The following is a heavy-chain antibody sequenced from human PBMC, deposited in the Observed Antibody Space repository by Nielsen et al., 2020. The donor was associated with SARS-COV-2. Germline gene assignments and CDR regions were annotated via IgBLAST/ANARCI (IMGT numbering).Heavy chain of an antibody. D-gene: IGHD4-17*01. V-gene: IGHV3-33*06. CDR2: IWYDGSNK. Sequence: VRQMPGKGLEWVAVIWYDGSNKYYADSVKGRFTISRDNSKNTLYLQMNSLRAEDTAVYYCAKALRGYNYMDVWGKGTTVTVSS. CDR3: AKALRGYNYMDV. J-gene: IGHJ6*03.